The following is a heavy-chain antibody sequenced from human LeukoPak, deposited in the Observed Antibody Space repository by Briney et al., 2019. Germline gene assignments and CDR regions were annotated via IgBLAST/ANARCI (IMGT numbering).Heavy chain of an antibody. CDR2: INHSGST. D-gene: IGHD1-7*01. V-gene: IGHV4-34*01. CDR1: GGSFSGYY. Sequence: PSETLSLTCAVYGGSFSGYYWSWIRQSPGKGLEWIGEINHSGSTNYNPSLKSRVTISVDTSKNQFSLKLSSVTAADTAVYYCAREVTVTTRYNWFDPWGQGTLVTVSS. J-gene: IGHJ5*02. CDR3: AREVTVTTRYNWFDP.